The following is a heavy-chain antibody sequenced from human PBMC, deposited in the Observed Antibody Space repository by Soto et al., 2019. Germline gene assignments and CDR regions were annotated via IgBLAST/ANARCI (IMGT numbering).Heavy chain of an antibody. Sequence: EVQLAESGGGLVQPGGSLRLSCAASVFTFSDHYMDWVRQAPGKGLEWVGRSRDKVHSHTTEYAASVKGRFTISRGDSENSLYLQMNSLKTEETAVDYCARGVVSTGYFDYWGQGTLVTVSS. CDR3: ARGVVSTGYFDY. CDR2: SRDKVHSHTT. V-gene: IGHV3-72*01. J-gene: IGHJ4*02. D-gene: IGHD5-12*01. CDR1: VFTFSDHY.